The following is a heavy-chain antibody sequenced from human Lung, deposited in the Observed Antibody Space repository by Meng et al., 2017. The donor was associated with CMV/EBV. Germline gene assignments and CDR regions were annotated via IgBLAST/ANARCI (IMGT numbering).Heavy chain of an antibody. CDR3: ARDALSRGYCSSTSCYRANWFDP. Sequence: GSLRLXXTVSGGSVSSGSYYWSWIRQPPGKGLEWIGYIYYSGSTNYNPSLKSRVTISVDTSKNQFSLKLSSVTAADTAVYYCARDALSRGYCSSTSCYRANWFDPWGQGTXVTVSS. CDR2: IYYSGST. V-gene: IGHV4-61*01. CDR1: GGSVSSGSYY. D-gene: IGHD2-2*02. J-gene: IGHJ5*02.